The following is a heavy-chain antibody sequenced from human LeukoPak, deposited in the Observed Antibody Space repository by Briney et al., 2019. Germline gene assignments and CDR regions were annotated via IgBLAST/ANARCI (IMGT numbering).Heavy chain of an antibody. D-gene: IGHD1-26*01. Sequence: PGGSLRLSCAASGFTFSSYGMHWVRQAPGKGLEWVAVIWNDGNYKFYRDSVKARFSISRDNSEGMLHLQMDSLRVEDTAVYYCAKGRVGADRHPFDYWGQGTLVTVSP. V-gene: IGHV3-33*06. CDR1: GFTFSSYG. CDR2: IWNDGNYK. J-gene: IGHJ4*02. CDR3: AKGRVGADRHPFDY.